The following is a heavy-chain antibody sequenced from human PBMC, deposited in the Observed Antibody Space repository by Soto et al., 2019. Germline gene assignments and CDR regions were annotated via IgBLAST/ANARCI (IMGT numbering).Heavy chain of an antibody. J-gene: IGHJ5*01. Sequence: VSVKVSSRAPPDTLTITYIQWVRQAPGHGLEWMGIINPNGGSTRFAQTFQGRITMTTDTSTSTVYMAMRSLRSEDTAVYYLSTSSGGVLGSIRGGHNW. CDR2: INPNGGST. CDR1: PDTLTITY. CDR3: STSSGGVLGSIRGGHNW. V-gene: IGHV1-46*01. D-gene: IGHD6-13*01.